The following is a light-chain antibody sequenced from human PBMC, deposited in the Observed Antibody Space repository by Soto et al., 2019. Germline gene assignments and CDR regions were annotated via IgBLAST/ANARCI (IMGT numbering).Light chain of an antibody. CDR2: AAS. V-gene: IGKV1-39*01. Sequence: DIQMTESPGSLSASVGDRVTITCRASQSISSYLNWYQQKPGKAPKLLIYAASSLQSGVPSRFSGSGSGTDFTLTISSLQPEDFATYYCQQSYSTPPTFGQGTKVDIK. CDR3: QQSYSTPPT. J-gene: IGKJ1*01. CDR1: QSISSY.